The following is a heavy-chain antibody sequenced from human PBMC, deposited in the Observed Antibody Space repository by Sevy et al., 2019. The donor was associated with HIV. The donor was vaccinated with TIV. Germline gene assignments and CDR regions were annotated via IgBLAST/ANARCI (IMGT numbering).Heavy chain of an antibody. V-gene: IGHV3-48*01. CDR1: GFTFSSYS. CDR3: ARSPPYSSGWYGIDY. D-gene: IGHD6-19*01. CDR2: ISRGSSTI. Sequence: GGSLRLSCAASGFTFSSYSMNWVRQAPGKGLEWVSYISRGSSTIYYVDSVKGRFTISRDNAKNSLYLQMNSLRAEDTAVYYSARSPPYSSGWYGIDYWGQGTLVTVSS. J-gene: IGHJ4*02.